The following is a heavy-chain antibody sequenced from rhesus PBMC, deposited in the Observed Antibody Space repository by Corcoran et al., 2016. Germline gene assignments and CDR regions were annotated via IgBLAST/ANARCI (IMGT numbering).Heavy chain of an antibody. CDR1: GYTFTDYY. CDR2: SNPKTGGI. Sequence: QVQLVQSGAEVKKPGSSVKVSCKASGYTFTDYYMHWVRQAPGQGLEWMEKSNPKTGGINDAQKCQGRVTMTRDTSTSTAYMELSSLRSEDTAVYYCARDLDYWGQGVLVTVSS. V-gene: IGHV1-138*01. CDR3: ARDLDY. J-gene: IGHJ4*01.